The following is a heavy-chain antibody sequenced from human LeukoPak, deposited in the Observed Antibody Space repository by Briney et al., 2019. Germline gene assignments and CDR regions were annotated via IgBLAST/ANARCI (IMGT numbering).Heavy chain of an antibody. Sequence: PSETLPLTCAVYGWSFSGYYWSWIRQPPGKGLEWIGEINHSGSTNYNPSLKSRVTISVDTSKNQFSLKLSSVTAADTAVYYCATTGYSSSWFFDYWGQGTLVTVSS. CDR2: INHSGST. J-gene: IGHJ4*02. CDR1: GWSFSGYY. V-gene: IGHV4-34*01. CDR3: ATTGYSSSWFFDY. D-gene: IGHD6-13*01.